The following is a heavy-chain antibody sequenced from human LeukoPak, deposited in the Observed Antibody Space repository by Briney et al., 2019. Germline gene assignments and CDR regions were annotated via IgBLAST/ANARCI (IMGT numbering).Heavy chain of an antibody. J-gene: IGHJ5*02. CDR3: ARHERCSSINCIYNWFDP. Sequence: PETLSLTCTVSGGSIPTKNFYWGWIRQPPGKGLEWIGSVFYSGRTYYNPSLKSRVTIFVDPSKNQFSLNLRSVTAADTAVYYCARHERCSSINCIYNWFDPWGQGTLVIVSS. CDR1: GGSIPTKNFY. V-gene: IGHV4-39*01. D-gene: IGHD2-2*01. CDR2: VFYSGRT.